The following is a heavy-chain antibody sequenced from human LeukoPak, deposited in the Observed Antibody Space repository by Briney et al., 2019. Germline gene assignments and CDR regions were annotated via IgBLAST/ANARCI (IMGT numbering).Heavy chain of an antibody. CDR3: ARVLVPAGGGVVDY. CDR2: VDPEDGET. V-gene: IGHV1-69-2*01. CDR1: GYTFTDYY. D-gene: IGHD3-16*01. Sequence: GAPVKVSCKASGYTFTDYYMHWVQQAPGKGLEWMGRVDPEDGETIYAEKFQGRVTITADTSTDTAYMELSSLRSEDTAVYYCARVLVPAGGGVVDYWGQGTLVTVSS. J-gene: IGHJ4*02.